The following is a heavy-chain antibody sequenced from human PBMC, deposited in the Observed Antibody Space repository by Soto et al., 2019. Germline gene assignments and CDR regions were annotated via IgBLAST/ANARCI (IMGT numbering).Heavy chain of an antibody. CDR3: ATYYYDSSGYLGAFDI. J-gene: IGHJ3*02. CDR1: GYTFTSYG. V-gene: IGHV1-18*01. Sequence: ASVKVSCKASGYTFTSYGISWARQAPGQGLEWMGWISAYNGDTNYAQKLQGRVTMTTDTSTNTAYMELSSLRSEDTAVYYCATYYYDSSGYLGAFDIWGQGTMVTVSS. CDR2: ISAYNGDT. D-gene: IGHD3-22*01.